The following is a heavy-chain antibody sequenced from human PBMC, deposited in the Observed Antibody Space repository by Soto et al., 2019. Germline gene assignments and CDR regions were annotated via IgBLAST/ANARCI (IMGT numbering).Heavy chain of an antibody. CDR1: GGSISSYY. D-gene: IGHD1-26*01. CDR2: IYYSGST. CDR3: ARESSGSSRGAFDI. Sequence: SETLSLTCTVSGGSISSYYWSWIRQPPGKGLEWIGYIYYSGSTNYNPSLKSRVTISVDTSKNQFSLKLSSVTAADTAVYYCARESSGSSRGAFDIWGQGTMVTVSS. V-gene: IGHV4-59*01. J-gene: IGHJ3*02.